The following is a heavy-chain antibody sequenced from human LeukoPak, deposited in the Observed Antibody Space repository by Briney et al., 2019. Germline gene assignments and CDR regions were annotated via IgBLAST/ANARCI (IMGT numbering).Heavy chain of an antibody. J-gene: IGHJ3*01. V-gene: IGHV3-66*01. CDR2: IYSGGST. CDR1: GFTVSSNY. D-gene: IGHD3-22*01. Sequence: GRSLRLSCAASGFTVSSNYMSWVRQAPGKGLEWVTVIYSGGSTYYADSVKGRFTISRDNSKNTLYLQMNSLRAEDTAVYYCARAVHYYDSLGAAFDLWGQGTMVTVSS. CDR3: ARAVHYYDSLGAAFDL.